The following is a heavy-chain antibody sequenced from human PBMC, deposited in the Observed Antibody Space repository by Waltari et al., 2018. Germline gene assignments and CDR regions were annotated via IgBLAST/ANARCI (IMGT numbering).Heavy chain of an antibody. CDR3: ARTTTLEAFDI. D-gene: IGHD1-26*01. CDR1: GGSISSSSYY. Sequence: QLQLQESGPGLVKPSETLSLTCTVSGGSISSSSYYWGWIRQPPGKGLEWIGSIYYSGCTYYTPSLKSPVTISVDTSKNQFSLKLSSVTAADTAVYYCARTTTLEAFDIWGQGTMVTVSS. CDR2: IYYSGCT. J-gene: IGHJ3*02. V-gene: IGHV4-39*01.